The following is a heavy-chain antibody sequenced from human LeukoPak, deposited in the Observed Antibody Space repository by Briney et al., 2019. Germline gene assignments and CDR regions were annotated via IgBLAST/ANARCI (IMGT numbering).Heavy chain of an antibody. Sequence: GGSLRLSCALSGFTLDDYAMQWVRQAPGKGLGWVSGISWISGSGCYADSVKGRFAISRDNAKNSLYLQMNSLRAEDMALYYCAKGGGGTIYYYMDVWGKGTTVTVSS. D-gene: IGHD1-1*01. CDR3: AKGGGGTIYYYMDV. CDR1: GFTLDDYA. V-gene: IGHV3-9*03. CDR2: ISWISGSG. J-gene: IGHJ6*03.